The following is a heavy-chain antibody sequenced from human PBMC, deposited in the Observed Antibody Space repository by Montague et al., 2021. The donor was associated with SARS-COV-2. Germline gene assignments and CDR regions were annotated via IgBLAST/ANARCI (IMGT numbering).Heavy chain of an antibody. J-gene: IGHJ6*03. CDR2: IYYSGST. V-gene: IGHV4-31*03. CDR3: ASTYGGNLGYYYYYMDV. CDR1: GGSISSGDYY. D-gene: IGHD4-23*01. Sequence: TLSLTCTVSGGSISSGDYYWSWIRQHPGKGLEWIGYIYYSGSTYYNPSLKSRVTISVDTSKNQFSLKLSSVTAADTAVYYCASTYGGNLGYYYYYMDVWGQGTTVTVSS.